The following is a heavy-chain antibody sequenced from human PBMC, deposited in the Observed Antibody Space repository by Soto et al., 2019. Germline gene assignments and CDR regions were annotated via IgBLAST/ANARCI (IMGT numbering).Heavy chain of an antibody. CDR1: GVSISSGGYY. CDR3: ARDDGYLDY. D-gene: IGHD3-22*01. J-gene: IGHJ4*02. CDR2: IYYSGST. V-gene: IGHV4-31*03. Sequence: SETLCLTCTVSGVSISSGGYYWIWIRQHPGKGLEWIGYIYYSGSTYYNPSLKSRVTISVDTSKNQFSLKLSSVTAADTAVYYCARDDGYLDYWGQGTLVTVSS.